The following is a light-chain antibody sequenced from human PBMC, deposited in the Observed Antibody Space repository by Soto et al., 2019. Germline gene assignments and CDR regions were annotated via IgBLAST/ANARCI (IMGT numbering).Light chain of an antibody. CDR3: CSYAGSYTWV. V-gene: IGLV2-11*01. Sequence: QSALTQPRSVSGSPGQSVTISCTGTSSDVGAYNFVSWYQRHPGKAPKLMIYDVTKRPSGVPDRFSGSKSGNTASLTISGLQAEDEADYYCCSYAGSYTWVFGTGTKLTVL. J-gene: IGLJ1*01. CDR2: DVT. CDR1: SSDVGAYNF.